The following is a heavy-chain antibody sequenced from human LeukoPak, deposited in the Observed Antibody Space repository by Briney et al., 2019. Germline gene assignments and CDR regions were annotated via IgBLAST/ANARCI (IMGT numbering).Heavy chain of an antibody. Sequence: ASVKVSCKTSGYTFTVYYMHWVRQAPGQGLEWMGWINPNSGGTKYAQKFQGRVTMTWDTSISTAYMELSRLRSDDTAVYFCARAGYDISGYYPFDYWGQGTLVTV. CDR2: INPNSGGT. CDR3: ARAGYDISGYYPFDY. V-gene: IGHV1-2*02. J-gene: IGHJ4*02. D-gene: IGHD3-22*01. CDR1: GYTFTVYY.